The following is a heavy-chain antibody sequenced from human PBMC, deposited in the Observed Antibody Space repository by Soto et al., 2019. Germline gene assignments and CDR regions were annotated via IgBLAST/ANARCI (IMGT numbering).Heavy chain of an antibody. J-gene: IGHJ4*02. Sequence: EVQLLESGGGLVQPGGSLRLSCAASGFTFSSYAMSWVRQAPGKGLEWVSAISGSGGSTYYADSVKGRFTISRDNSKNTLYLKMNSLRAEDTAVYYCAKDIEQWLVHDIFDYWGQGTLVTVSS. V-gene: IGHV3-23*01. CDR2: ISGSGGST. CDR3: AKDIEQWLVHDIFDY. D-gene: IGHD6-19*01. CDR1: GFTFSSYA.